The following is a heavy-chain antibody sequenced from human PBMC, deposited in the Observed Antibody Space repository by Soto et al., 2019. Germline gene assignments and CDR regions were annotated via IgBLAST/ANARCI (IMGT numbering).Heavy chain of an antibody. Sequence: EVQLVESGGGLVQPGRSLRLSCAASGFTFDDYAMHWVRQAPGKGLEWVSGISWNSGSIGYADSVKGRFTISRDNAKTSLYLQMNSLRAEDTALYYCAKDGYCSSTSCYGWFDPWGQGTLVTVSS. CDR1: GFTFDDYA. CDR2: ISWNSGSI. CDR3: AKDGYCSSTSCYGWFDP. V-gene: IGHV3-9*01. J-gene: IGHJ5*02. D-gene: IGHD2-2*01.